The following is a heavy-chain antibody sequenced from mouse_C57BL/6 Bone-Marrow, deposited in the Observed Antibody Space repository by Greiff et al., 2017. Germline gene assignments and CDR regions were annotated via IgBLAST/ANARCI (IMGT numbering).Heavy chain of an antibody. D-gene: IGHD2-4*01. CDR1: GYSFTSYY. Sequence: QVQLQQSGPELVKPGASVKISCKASGYSFTSYYIHWVKQRPGQGLEWIGWIYPGSGNTKYNEKFKGKATLTADTSSSTAYMQLSSLTSEDSAVYDCARRMIRAWFAYWGQGTLVTVSA. CDR2: IYPGSGNT. CDR3: ARRMIRAWFAY. V-gene: IGHV1-66*01. J-gene: IGHJ3*01.